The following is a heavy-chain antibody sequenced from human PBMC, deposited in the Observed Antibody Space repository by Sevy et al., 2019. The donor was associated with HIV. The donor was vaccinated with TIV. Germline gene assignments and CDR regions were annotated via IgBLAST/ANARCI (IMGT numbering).Heavy chain of an antibody. CDR2: IKSKTAGGTT. Sequence: GGSLRLSCAGSGFTFSHAWMTWVRQAPGKGLEWVGRIKSKTAGGTTDYSAPVKGRFTISRDDSETTMYLQMNSLKTEDIAVYYCTNEVYGDLSYGMDVWGQGTTVTVSS. D-gene: IGHD4-17*01. CDR3: TNEVYGDLSYGMDV. V-gene: IGHV3-15*05. CDR1: GFTFSHAW. J-gene: IGHJ6*02.